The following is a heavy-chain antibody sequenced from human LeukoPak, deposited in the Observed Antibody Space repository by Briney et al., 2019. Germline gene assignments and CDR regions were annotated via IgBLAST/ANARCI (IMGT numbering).Heavy chain of an antibody. D-gene: IGHD2-2*01. J-gene: IGHJ4*02. CDR2: ISSSGSTI. V-gene: IGHV3-11*01. CDR1: GFTFSDYY. CDR3: AKKYCSSSTCSTGKNYFDY. Sequence: PGGSLRLSCAASGFTFSDYYMSWIRQAPGKGLEWVSYISSSGSTIYYADSVKGRFTISRDNSKNTVNLQMNSLRAEDTAIYYCAKKYCSSSTCSTGKNYFDYWGQGTLVTVSS.